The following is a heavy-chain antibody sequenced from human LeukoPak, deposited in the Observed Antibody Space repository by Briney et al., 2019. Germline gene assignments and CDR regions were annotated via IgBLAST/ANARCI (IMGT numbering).Heavy chain of an antibody. V-gene: IGHV3-48*01. D-gene: IGHD2-2*01. CDR2: ISSSSSTI. J-gene: IGHJ4*02. CDR1: GFTFSSYS. Sequence: GGSLRLSCAASGFTFSSYSMNWVRQAPGKGLEWVSYISSSSSTIYYADSVKGRFTISRDNSKNTLYLQMNSLRAEDTAVYYCGKGTVVVPAVADYWGQGTLVTVSS. CDR3: GKGTVVVPAVADY.